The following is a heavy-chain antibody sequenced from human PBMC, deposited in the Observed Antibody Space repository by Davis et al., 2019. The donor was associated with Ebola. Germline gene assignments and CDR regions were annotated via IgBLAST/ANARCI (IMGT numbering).Heavy chain of an antibody. CDR1: GYTFTGYY. J-gene: IGHJ6*04. V-gene: IGHV1-2*06. Sequence: AASVKVSCKASGYTFTGYYIHWVRQAPGQGLEWMGRINPNSGGTNYAQKFQGRVTMTRDTSISTAHMELRSLRSDDTAVYYCARDRCSSCYAGAMDVWGKGTTVTVSS. CDR3: ARDRCSSCYAGAMDV. CDR2: INPNSGGT. D-gene: IGHD2-2*01.